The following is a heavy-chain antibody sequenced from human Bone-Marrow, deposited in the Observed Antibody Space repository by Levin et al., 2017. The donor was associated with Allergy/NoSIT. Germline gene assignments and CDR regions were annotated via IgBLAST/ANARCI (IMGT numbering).Heavy chain of an antibody. J-gene: IGHJ4*02. CDR1: GFIFSGHW. CDR3: ARDSSSGCHDY. CDR2: IKQGGTDK. D-gene: IGHD6-19*01. Sequence: LSLTCAASGFIFSGHWMTWVRQAPGKGLEWVATIKQGGTDKYYVDSVKGRFTISRDDAKNSLYLQMGSLRVEDTAVYYCARDSSSGCHDYWGQGALVTVSS. V-gene: IGHV3-7*04.